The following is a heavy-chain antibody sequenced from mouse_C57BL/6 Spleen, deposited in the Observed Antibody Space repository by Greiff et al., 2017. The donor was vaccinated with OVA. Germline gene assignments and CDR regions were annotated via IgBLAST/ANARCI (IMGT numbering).Heavy chain of an antibody. CDR2: IYPGSGST. CDR1: ANTFPSYW. V-gene: IGHV1-55*01. D-gene: IGHD2-5*01. Sequence: QVQLKQPGAELVKPGASVKISCKPPANTFPSYWITWVKQRPGQGLEWIGDIYPGSGSTNYNEKFKSKATLTVDTSSSTAYMQLSSLTSEDSAVYYCARDSKSYWGQGTTLTVSS. CDR3: ARDSKSY. J-gene: IGHJ2*01.